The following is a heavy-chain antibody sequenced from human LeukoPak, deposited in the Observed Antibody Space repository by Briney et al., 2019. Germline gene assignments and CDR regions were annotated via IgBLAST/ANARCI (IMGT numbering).Heavy chain of an antibody. J-gene: IGHJ5*02. Sequence: PSETLSLTCTVSGYSINSGYYWGWIRQLPGKGLEWIGSIYHSGSTYYNPSLKRRVTISLDTSKNQFSLKLSSVTAADTAVYYCARDGTWHSSSWYSTWFDPWGQGTLVTVSS. D-gene: IGHD6-13*01. CDR3: ARDGTWHSSSWYSTWFDP. CDR1: GYSINSGYY. V-gene: IGHV4-38-2*02. CDR2: IYHSGST.